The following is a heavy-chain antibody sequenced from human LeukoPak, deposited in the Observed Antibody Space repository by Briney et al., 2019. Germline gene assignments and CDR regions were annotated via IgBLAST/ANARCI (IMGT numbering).Heavy chain of an antibody. Sequence: SQTLSLTCTVSGGSISSGGYYWSWIRQPPGKGLEWIGYIYHSGSTYYNPSLKSRVTISVDRSKNQFSLKLSSATAADTAVYYCAKFGVVMRAFDIWGQGTMVTVSS. J-gene: IGHJ3*02. CDR3: AKFGVVMRAFDI. V-gene: IGHV4-30-2*01. CDR2: IYHSGST. D-gene: IGHD3-3*01. CDR1: GGSISSGGYY.